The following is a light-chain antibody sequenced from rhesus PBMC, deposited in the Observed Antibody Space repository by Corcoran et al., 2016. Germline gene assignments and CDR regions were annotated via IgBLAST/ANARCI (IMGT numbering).Light chain of an antibody. CDR1: QSLLFISKNRHF. CDR3: LQYSSSPLT. CDR2: WAS. V-gene: IGKV4-1*01. J-gene: IGKJ4*01. Sequence: DIVMTQSPDSLTVSLGDRVTINCKSSQSLLFISKNRHFLAWYLQKPGQAPKLLISWASTRESGVPDRFSGSGSGTDFTLTISSLQPEDFATYYCLQYSSSPLTFGRGTKVEIK.